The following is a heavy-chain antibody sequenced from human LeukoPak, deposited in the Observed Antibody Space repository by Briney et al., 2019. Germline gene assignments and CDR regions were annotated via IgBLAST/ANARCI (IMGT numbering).Heavy chain of an antibody. J-gene: IGHJ4*02. Sequence: GGTLRLSCAASGFTFTNYGMTWVRQAPGKGLEWVSSISGSAATISYADSVKGRFTISRDNSKNTLSLQMNSLRAEDTAIYYCAKDRVFDYYDFRELVYGAQGPLVTVSS. V-gene: IGHV3-23*01. CDR2: ISGSAATI. CDR1: GFTFTNYG. D-gene: IGHD3-22*01. CDR3: AKDRVFDYYDFRELVY.